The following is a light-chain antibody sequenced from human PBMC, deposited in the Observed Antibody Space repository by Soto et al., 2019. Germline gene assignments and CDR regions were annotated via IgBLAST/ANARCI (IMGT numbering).Light chain of an antibody. CDR1: QSVSRY. J-gene: IGKJ5*01. CDR3: QQSYITPPIT. CDR2: AAS. Sequence: DVQMTQSPSSLSALVGDRVTITCRASQSVSRYLNWYQHKPGKAPKLLINAASNLRSGVPSRFSGSGSGTDFTLTIDGLQPEDFAVYYCQQSYITPPITFGHGKRLEVK. V-gene: IGKV1-39*01.